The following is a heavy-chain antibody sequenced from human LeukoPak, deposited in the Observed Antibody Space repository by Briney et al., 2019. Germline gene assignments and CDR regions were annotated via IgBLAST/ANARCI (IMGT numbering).Heavy chain of an antibody. Sequence: ASXXVXCKASGYTFTSYDINWVRQATGQGLEWMGWMNPNSGNTGYAQKFQGRVTITRNTSISTAYMELSSLRSEDTAVYYCARGYDSSGYPYGYWGQGTLVTVSS. CDR2: MNPNSGNT. J-gene: IGHJ4*02. CDR1: GYTFTSYD. V-gene: IGHV1-8*03. CDR3: ARGYDSSGYPYGY. D-gene: IGHD3-22*01.